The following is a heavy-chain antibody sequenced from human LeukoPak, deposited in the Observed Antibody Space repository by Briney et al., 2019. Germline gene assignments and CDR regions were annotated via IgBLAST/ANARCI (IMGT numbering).Heavy chain of an antibody. J-gene: IGHJ3*02. CDR2: INSDGSST. Sequence: GGSLRLSCAGSGFTFSSYWMHWVRQAPGKGLVWVSRINSDGSSTSYADSVKGRFTISRDNAKNTLYLQMNSLRAEDTAVYYCARNIAADAFDIWGQGTMVTVSS. CDR1: GFTFSSYW. V-gene: IGHV3-74*01. D-gene: IGHD6-13*01. CDR3: ARNIAADAFDI.